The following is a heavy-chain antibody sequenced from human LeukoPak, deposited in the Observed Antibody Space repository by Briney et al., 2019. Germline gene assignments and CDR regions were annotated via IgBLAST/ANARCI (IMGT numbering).Heavy chain of an antibody. CDR1: GFTFSSYE. V-gene: IGHV3-48*03. CDR3: ARRDGYKLD. CDR2: ISSSGSII. J-gene: IGHJ4*02. Sequence: GGSLRLSCAASGFTFSSYEMNWVRQAPGKGLEWVSKISSSGSIIYYADSVKGRFTTSRDNAKNSLYLQMNSLRVEDTAVYHCARRDGYKLDWGQGTLVTVSS. D-gene: IGHD5-24*01.